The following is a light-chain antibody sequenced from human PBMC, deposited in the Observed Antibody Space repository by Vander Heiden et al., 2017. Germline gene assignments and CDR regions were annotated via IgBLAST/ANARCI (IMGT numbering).Light chain of an antibody. CDR2: EVT. Sequence: QSALTHPPPASGSPGQSVTISCTGSSSDVGGYNFVSWYQQHPGNAPKLMIYEVTNRPSGVPDRFSGSKSGNTASLTVSGLQAEDEADYYCSSFAGSDLWVFGGGTKLTVL. CDR3: SSFAGSDLWV. V-gene: IGLV2-8*01. J-gene: IGLJ3*02. CDR1: SSDVGGYNF.